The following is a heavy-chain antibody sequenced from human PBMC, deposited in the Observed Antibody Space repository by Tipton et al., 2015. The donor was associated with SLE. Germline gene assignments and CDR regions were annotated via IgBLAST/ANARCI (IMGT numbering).Heavy chain of an antibody. J-gene: IGHJ4*02. CDR1: GGSISGYY. V-gene: IGHV4-39*07. CDR3: ARGYYDMWTGYYSFDY. D-gene: IGHD3-9*01. Sequence: GLVKPSETLSLTCTVSGGSISGYYWGWIRQSPGKGLEWIGSIDHNGSINDNPSLKRRVTMSVDRSKNQFSLTLTSVTAADTADYFCARGYYDMWTGYYSFDYWGQGTLVTVSS. CDR2: IDHNGSI.